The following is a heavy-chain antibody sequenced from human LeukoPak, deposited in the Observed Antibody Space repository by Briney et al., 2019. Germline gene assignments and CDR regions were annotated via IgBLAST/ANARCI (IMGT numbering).Heavy chain of an antibody. CDR2: IYSGGST. CDR3: ARVAKARYGSGSYLDY. CDR1: GFPFSSYG. J-gene: IGHJ4*02. V-gene: IGHV3-53*01. Sequence: GGALRLSFAASGFPFSSYGMHWGRPAPGEGVGGGSVIYSGGSTYYADSVKGRFTISRDNSKNTLYLQMNSLRAEDTAVYYCARVAKARYGSGSYLDYWGQGTLVTVSS. D-gene: IGHD3-10*01.